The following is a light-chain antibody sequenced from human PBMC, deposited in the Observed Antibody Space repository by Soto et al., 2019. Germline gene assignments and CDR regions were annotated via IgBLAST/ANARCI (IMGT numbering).Light chain of an antibody. J-gene: IGKJ4*01. CDR1: QSISSY. CDR3: QQSSSTVLT. CDR2: AAS. Sequence: DIQMTQSPSSLSASVGDRVTITCRASQSISSYLNWYQQKPGKAPKLLIYAASSLQGGVPSRFSGSGSGIDFTLTISSLQREDCAIYYCQQSSSTVLTFGGGTKVEIK. V-gene: IGKV1-39*01.